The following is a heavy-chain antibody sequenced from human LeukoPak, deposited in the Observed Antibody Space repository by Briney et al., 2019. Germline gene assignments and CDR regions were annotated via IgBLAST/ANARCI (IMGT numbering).Heavy chain of an antibody. Sequence: GASVKVSCKAYGYTLTEFSMHWVRQAPGKGLEWMGGSDPEDGETFYTQKLQGRVTMTEDTSTHTAYLEVSGLRSEDTAVYYCAIHSGSYLGYWGQGTLVTVSS. CDR2: SDPEDGET. V-gene: IGHV1-24*01. D-gene: IGHD1-26*01. CDR3: AIHSGSYLGY. CDR1: GYTLTEFS. J-gene: IGHJ4*02.